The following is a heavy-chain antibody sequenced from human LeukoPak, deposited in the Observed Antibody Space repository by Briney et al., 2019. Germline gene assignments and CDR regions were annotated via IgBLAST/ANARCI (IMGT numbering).Heavy chain of an antibody. Sequence: GGSLRLSCAASGFTFSSYGMHWLRQAPGKGLEWVAFMRYDGSNKYYADAVKGRFTMSRDNAKNTRDLQMNSLRVEDTAVYYCVRGAYSDPWRDWYFDFWGRGTLVTLSS. CDR2: MRYDGSNK. CDR3: VRGAYSDPWRDWYFDF. D-gene: IGHD6-13*01. CDR1: GFTFSSYG. V-gene: IGHV3-30*02. J-gene: IGHJ2*01.